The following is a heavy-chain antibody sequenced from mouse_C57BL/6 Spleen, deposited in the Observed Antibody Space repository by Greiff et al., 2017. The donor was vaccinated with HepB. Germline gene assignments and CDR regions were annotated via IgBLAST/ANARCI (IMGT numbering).Heavy chain of an antibody. D-gene: IGHD1-1*01. CDR3: ARQKFPNWDTVAAHYAMDY. J-gene: IGHJ4*01. CDR1: GFSLTSYG. Sequence: QVQLKESGPGLVAPSQSLSITCTVSGFSLTSYGVHWVRQPPGKGLEWLVVIWSDGSTTYNSALKSRLSISKDNSKSQVFLKMNSLQTDDTAMYYCARQKFPNWDTVAAHYAMDYWGQGTSVTVSS. V-gene: IGHV2-6-1*01. CDR2: IWSDGST.